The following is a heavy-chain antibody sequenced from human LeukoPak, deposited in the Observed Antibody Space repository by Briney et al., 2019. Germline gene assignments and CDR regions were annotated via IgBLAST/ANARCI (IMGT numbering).Heavy chain of an antibody. Sequence: GASVKVSCKASGYTFTGYYMHWARQAPGQGLEWMGRINPNSGGTNYAQKFQGRVTMTRDTSISTAYMELSRLRSDDTAVYYCARVMVAGKLDYWGQGTLVTVSS. CDR1: GYTFTGYY. V-gene: IGHV1-2*06. D-gene: IGHD6-19*01. CDR3: ARVMVAGKLDY. CDR2: INPNSGGT. J-gene: IGHJ4*02.